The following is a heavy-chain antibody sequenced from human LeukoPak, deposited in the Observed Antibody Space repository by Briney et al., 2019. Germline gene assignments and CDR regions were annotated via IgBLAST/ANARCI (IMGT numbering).Heavy chain of an antibody. CDR1: GFTLSSYW. D-gene: IGHD2-2*01. V-gene: IGHV3-74*01. Sequence: GGSLRLSCAASGFTLSSYWMHWVRQAPGKGLVWVSLINSDGSITTYADSVRGRFTISRDNAKSTLYLQMNSLRAEDTAVYYCASSTQISKYADYWGQGALVTVSS. CDR3: ASSTQISKYADY. CDR2: INSDGSIT. J-gene: IGHJ4*02.